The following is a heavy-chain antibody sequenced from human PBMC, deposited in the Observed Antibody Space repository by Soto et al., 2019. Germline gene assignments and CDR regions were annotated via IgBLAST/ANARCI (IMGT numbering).Heavy chain of an antibody. CDR3: ARREYYYDSSGYPNGFDY. D-gene: IGHD3-22*01. V-gene: IGHV4-39*01. CDR2: IYYSGST. Sequence: SATLSLTCSVSGGSISSSSYYWGWIRQPPGKGLEWIGSIYYSGSTYYNPSLKSRVTISVDTSKNQFSLKLSSVTAADTTVYYCARREYYYDSSGYPNGFDYWGQGTLVTVSS. CDR1: GGSISSSSYY. J-gene: IGHJ4*02.